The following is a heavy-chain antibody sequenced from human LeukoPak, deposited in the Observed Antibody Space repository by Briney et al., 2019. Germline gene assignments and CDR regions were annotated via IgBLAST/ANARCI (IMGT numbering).Heavy chain of an antibody. CDR2: IRQDESER. V-gene: IGHV3-7*03. CDR1: GFSFSSYW. Sequence: TGGSLRLSCEGSGFSFSSYWMTWVRQSPGKGPEWVANIRQDESERYTVDSVKGRFTISRDNSRNTMYLQMNSLRAEDAAVYYCAKAPVTSCRGAFCYPFDSWGQGTVVTVSS. J-gene: IGHJ4*02. CDR3: AKAPVTSCRGAFCYPFDS. D-gene: IGHD2-15*01.